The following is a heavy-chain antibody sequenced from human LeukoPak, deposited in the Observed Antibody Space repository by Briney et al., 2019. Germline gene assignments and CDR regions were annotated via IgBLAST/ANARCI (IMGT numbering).Heavy chain of an antibody. CDR1: GYTFTSYD. Sequence: GASVKVSCKASGYTFTSYDINWVRQATGQGLEWMGWMNPNSGNTGYAQKFQGRVTMTRNTSISTAYMELSSLRSDDTAVYYCARVVAAIDYFDYWGQGTLVTVSS. J-gene: IGHJ4*02. CDR3: ARVVAAIDYFDY. D-gene: IGHD6-6*01. CDR2: MNPNSGNT. V-gene: IGHV1-8*01.